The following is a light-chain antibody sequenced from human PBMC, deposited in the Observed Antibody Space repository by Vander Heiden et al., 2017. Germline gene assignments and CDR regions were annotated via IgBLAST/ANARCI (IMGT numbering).Light chain of an antibody. CDR1: QSISSY. J-gene: IGKJ1*01. CDR2: AAS. CDR3: QQSYNAPPT. Sequence: MQMTQSPSSLSASVGDRVTTTCRASQSISSYLNWYQQKPGKAPKLLIYAASSLQSGVPSRFSGGGSGTDFTLTISSLQPEDFATYYCQQSYNAPPTFGQGTKVEIK. V-gene: IGKV1-39*01.